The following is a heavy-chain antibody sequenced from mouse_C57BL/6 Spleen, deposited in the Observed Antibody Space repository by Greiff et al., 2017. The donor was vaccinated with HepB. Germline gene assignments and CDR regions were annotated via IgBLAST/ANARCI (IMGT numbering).Heavy chain of an antibody. J-gene: IGHJ4*01. CDR2: IHPSDSDT. Sequence: VHLVESGAELVKPGASVKVSCKASGYTFTSYWMHWVKQRPGQGLEWIGRIHPSDSDTNYNQKFKGKATLTVDKSSSTAYMQLSSLTSEDSAVYYCARHYYYGSIYAMDYWGQGTSVTVSS. D-gene: IGHD1-1*01. CDR1: GYTFTSYW. CDR3: ARHYYYGSIYAMDY. V-gene: IGHV1-74*01.